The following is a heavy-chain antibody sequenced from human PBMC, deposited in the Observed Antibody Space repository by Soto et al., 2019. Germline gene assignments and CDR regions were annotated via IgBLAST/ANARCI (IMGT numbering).Heavy chain of an antibody. D-gene: IGHD1-1*01. CDR1: GGFI. J-gene: IGHJ4*02. V-gene: IGHV4-59*01. Sequence: SETLSLTCTVSGGFIWGWIRQSPDKGLEWIGYIYNSGRYNYNPSLESRLTISIGTSKNQFSLRLASVTAADTAVYYCARTLPNRQLFDSWSQGTLVTVSS. CDR2: IYNSGRY. CDR3: ARTLPNRQLFDS.